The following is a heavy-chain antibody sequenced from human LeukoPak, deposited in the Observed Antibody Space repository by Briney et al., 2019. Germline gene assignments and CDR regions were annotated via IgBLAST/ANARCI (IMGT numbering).Heavy chain of an antibody. V-gene: IGHV4-34*01. CDR1: GGSFSGYY. CDR3: ARNIRKYGGYGRSYYFDY. J-gene: IGHJ4*02. CDR2: INHSGST. D-gene: IGHD5-12*01. Sequence: RSSETLSLTCAVYGGSFSGYYWSWIRQPPGKGLEWIGEINHSGSTNYNPSLKSRVTISVDTSKIQFSLKLSSVTAADTAVYYCARNIRKYGGYGRSYYFDYWGQGTLVTVSS.